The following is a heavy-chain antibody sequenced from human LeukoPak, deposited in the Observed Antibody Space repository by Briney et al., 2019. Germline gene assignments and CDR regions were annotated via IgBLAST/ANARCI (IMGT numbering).Heavy chain of an antibody. D-gene: IGHD3-22*01. CDR3: ASSHDSSGND. CDR1: GFPFSTYC. CDR2: IRKDGGAK. V-gene: IGHV3-7*01. Sequence: GGSLRLSCAASGFPFSTYCMAWVRQAPGKGLDWVANIRKDGGAKFYAASVKGRFIISRDNAKNSLYLQMNSLRDEDTAVYYCASSHDSSGNDWGQGTLVTV. J-gene: IGHJ4*02.